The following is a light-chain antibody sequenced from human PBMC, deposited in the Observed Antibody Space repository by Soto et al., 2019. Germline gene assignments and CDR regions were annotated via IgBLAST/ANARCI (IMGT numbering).Light chain of an antibody. CDR2: WAS. J-gene: IGKJ4*01. Sequence: DLVLTPTHHTLAVYVNGRDTISCQSSQIILYSSNNKNYLAWYQQKPGQPPKLLIYWASTRESGVPDRFSGSGSGTDFSVIGMRFQDEGVAVYSCYLYFSTPLTISGGTKVDIK. CDR3: YLYFSTPLT. CDR1: QIILYSSNNKNY. V-gene: IGKV4-1*01.